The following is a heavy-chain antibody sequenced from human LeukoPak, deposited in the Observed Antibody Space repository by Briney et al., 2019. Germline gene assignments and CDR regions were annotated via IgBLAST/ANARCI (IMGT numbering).Heavy chain of an antibody. J-gene: IGHJ3*02. D-gene: IGHD5-12*01. Sequence: SETLSLTCAVSGYSISSGYYWGWVRQPPGKGLEWIGSIYHSGSTYYNPSLKSRVTISVDTSKNQFSLKLSSVTAADTAVYYCARRWLGRLAFDIWGQGTMVTVSS. CDR1: GYSISSGYY. CDR3: ARRWLGRLAFDI. V-gene: IGHV4-38-2*01. CDR2: IYHSGST.